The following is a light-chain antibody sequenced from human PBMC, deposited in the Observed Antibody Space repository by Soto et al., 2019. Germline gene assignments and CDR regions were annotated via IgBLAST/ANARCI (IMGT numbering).Light chain of an antibody. CDR1: SNNVGGYNY. CDR3: CSYAGGNIYV. CDR2: DVY. J-gene: IGLJ1*01. V-gene: IGLV2-11*01. Sequence: QSALPQPGSVSGSPGQSVTISCTGASNNVGGYNYVSWYRQDPGKAPKLVIFDVYRRPSGVPGRFSGSKSGNTASLTISGLQAEDEADYYCCSYAGGNIYVFGSGTKLTVL.